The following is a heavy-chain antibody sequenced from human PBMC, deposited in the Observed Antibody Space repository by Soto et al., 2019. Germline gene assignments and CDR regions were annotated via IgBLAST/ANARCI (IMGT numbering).Heavy chain of an antibody. Sequence: QITLKESGPTLVKPTQTLTLTCTFSGFSLSTSGVGVGWIRQPPGKALEWLALIYWDDDKRYSPSLKSRLTITKDTTKNQVVLTMTNMYPVDTATYYCAHSSLDYYDSRGYYPFDYWGQGTLVTVSS. CDR2: IYWDDDK. D-gene: IGHD3-22*01. V-gene: IGHV2-5*02. CDR3: AHSSLDYYDSRGYYPFDY. CDR1: GFSLSTSGVG. J-gene: IGHJ4*02.